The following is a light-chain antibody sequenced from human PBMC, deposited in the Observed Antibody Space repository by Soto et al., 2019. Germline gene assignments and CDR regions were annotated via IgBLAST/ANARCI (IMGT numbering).Light chain of an antibody. J-gene: IGLJ1*01. Sequence: QSALTQPASVSGSPGQSITISCNGTNSDVGSYHYVSWHQQHPGKAPKLMIYNVYDRPSGISNRFSGSKSGNTASLTISGLQGEDEADYYCSSYTNSRTYVFGTGTKVTVL. V-gene: IGLV2-14*03. CDR3: SSYTNSRTYV. CDR1: NSDVGSYHY. CDR2: NVY.